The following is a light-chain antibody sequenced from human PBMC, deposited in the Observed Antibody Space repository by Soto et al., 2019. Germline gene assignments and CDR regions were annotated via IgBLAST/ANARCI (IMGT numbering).Light chain of an antibody. J-gene: IGLJ1*01. V-gene: IGLV1-44*01. CDR2: NNN. Sequence: QSVLTQPPSASGTPGQRVTISCSGSSSNIGSNSVNWYQQLPGTAPKLLIYNNNQRPSGVPDRFSGSKSGTSASLAISGLQSEDESDYYCAAWDDSLDGPIFGXGTKVTVL. CDR3: AAWDDSLDGPI. CDR1: SSNIGSNS.